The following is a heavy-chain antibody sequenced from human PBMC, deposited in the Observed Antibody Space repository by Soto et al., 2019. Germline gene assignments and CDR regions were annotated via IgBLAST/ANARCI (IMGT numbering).Heavy chain of an antibody. J-gene: IGHJ4*01. CDR3: AKSTIMGLEVAGHFDN. D-gene: IGHD3-16*01. CDR1: GGSITESH. Sequence: PSETLSLTCSVSGGSITESHWSWIRQPVGKGLEWIGRMYTRGSATYNPSLKSRVTMSLDSSKNEFSLKVRSMTAADTAVYYCAKSTIMGLEVAGHFDNWGQGTLVTVSS. CDR2: MYTRGSA. V-gene: IGHV4-4*07.